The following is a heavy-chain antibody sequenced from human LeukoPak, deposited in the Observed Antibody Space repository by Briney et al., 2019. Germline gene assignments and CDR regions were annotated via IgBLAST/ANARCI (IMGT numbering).Heavy chain of an antibody. V-gene: IGHV4-59*01. J-gene: IGHJ6*02. Sequence: PSETLSLTCTVSGGSISSYYWSWIRQPPGKGLEWIGYMYNSGSTNYNPSLKSRVSISVDMSKNQFSLKLSSVTAADTAVYYCARTMVREYYHGFDVWGQGTTVTVSS. CDR2: MYNSGST. CDR1: GGSISSYY. D-gene: IGHD3-10*01. CDR3: ARTMVREYYHGFDV.